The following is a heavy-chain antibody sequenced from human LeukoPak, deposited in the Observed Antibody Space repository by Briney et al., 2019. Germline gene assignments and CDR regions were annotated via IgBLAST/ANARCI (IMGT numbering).Heavy chain of an antibody. CDR1: GGSISSYC. Sequence: SETLSLTCTVSGGSISSYCWSWIRQPPGKGLEWIGYIYYSGSTNYNPSHKSRVTISVDTSKNQFYLKLSSETAAETAVYYCARHLGSGAFDIWGQGTMVTVSS. V-gene: IGHV4-59*08. J-gene: IGHJ3*02. CDR3: ARHLGSGAFDI. D-gene: IGHD7-27*01. CDR2: IYYSGST.